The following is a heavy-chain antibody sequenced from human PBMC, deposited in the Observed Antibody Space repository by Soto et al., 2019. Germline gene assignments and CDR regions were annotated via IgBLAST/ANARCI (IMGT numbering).Heavy chain of an antibody. V-gene: IGHV1-2*04. CDR2: INPNSGGT. CDR1: GYTFTGYY. Sequence: XSVKVSCKASGYTFTGYYMHWVRQAPGQGLEWMGWINPNSGGTNYAQKFQGWVTMTRDTSISTAYMELSRLRSDDTAVYYCARYNLAGLLTNWFDPWGQGTLVTVSS. D-gene: IGHD2-21*02. J-gene: IGHJ5*02. CDR3: ARYNLAGLLTNWFDP.